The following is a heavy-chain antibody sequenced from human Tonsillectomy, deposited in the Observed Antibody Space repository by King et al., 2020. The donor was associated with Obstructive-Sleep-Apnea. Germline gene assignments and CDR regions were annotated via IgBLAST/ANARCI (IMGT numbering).Heavy chain of an antibody. CDR3: ANYDSSGNDAFDI. CDR2: ISWNSGSI. J-gene: IGHJ3*02. V-gene: IGHV3-9*01. D-gene: IGHD3-22*01. Sequence: EAGGGLVQPGRSLRLSCAASGFTFDDYAMHWVRQAPGKGLEWVSGISWNSGSIGYADSVKGRFTISRDNAKNSLYLQMNSLRAEDTALYYCANYDSSGNDAFDIWGQGTMVTVSS. CDR1: GFTFDDYA.